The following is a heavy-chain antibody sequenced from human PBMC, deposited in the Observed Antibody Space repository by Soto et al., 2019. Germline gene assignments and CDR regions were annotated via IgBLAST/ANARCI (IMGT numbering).Heavy chain of an antibody. CDR3: AKDERITIFGVVIINYFDY. V-gene: IGHV3-23*01. CDR1: EFTFSSYA. J-gene: IGHJ4*02. Sequence: GGSLRLSCAASEFTFSSYAMSWVRQAPGKGLEWVSAISGSGGSTYYADSVKGRFTISRDNSKNTLYLQMNSLRAEDTAVYYCAKDERITIFGVVIINYFDYWGQGTLVTVSS. CDR2: ISGSGGST. D-gene: IGHD3-3*01.